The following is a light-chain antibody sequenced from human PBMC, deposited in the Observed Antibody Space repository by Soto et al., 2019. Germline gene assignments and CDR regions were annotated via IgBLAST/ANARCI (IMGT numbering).Light chain of an antibody. J-gene: IGKJ1*01. Sequence: IQMTQSPSSLSVSVGDRVTITCRASQRISSYLNWYQQKPGKAPRLLIYAASTLQSGVPSGFSGSGSATIFTLTISSVQPEDSAIYYCQQSYTTPWTFGQGTKVEIK. CDR1: QRISSY. CDR3: QQSYTTPWT. CDR2: AAS. V-gene: IGKV1-39*01.